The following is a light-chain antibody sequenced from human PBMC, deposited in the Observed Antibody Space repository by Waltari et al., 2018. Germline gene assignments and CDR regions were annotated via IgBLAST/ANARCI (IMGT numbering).Light chain of an antibody. J-gene: IGKJ3*01. CDR2: GAS. CDR3: QQLNSYPFT. Sequence: IQLTQSPSSLSASVGDRVTITCRASQGISSYLAWYQQKPGKAPKLRIYGASTLQSGVPSRFSGSGSGTDFTLTITSLQPEDFATYYCQQLNSYPFTFGPGTKVDVK. V-gene: IGKV1-9*01. CDR1: QGISSY.